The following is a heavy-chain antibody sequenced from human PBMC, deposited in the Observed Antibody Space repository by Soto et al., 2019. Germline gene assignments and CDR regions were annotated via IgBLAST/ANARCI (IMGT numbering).Heavy chain of an antibody. CDR2: IKSNADGGTT. J-gene: IGHJ4*02. CDR1: GFTLNNAW. CDR3: TTDGPGVTADGTPFDY. V-gene: IGHV3-15*07. D-gene: IGHD6-13*01. Sequence: EVQLVESGGGLVKPGGSLRLSCAASGFTLNNAWMNWVRQAPGKGLEWVGRIKSNADGGTTDFAAPVKGRFTISRDDSKNTLYLQMNSLKTEDTGLYYWTTDGPGVTADGTPFDYWGQGTLVTVSS.